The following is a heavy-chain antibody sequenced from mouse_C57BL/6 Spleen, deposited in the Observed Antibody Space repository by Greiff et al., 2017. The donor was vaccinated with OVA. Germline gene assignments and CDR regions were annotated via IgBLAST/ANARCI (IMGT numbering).Heavy chain of an antibody. CDR1: GFTFSDYY. CDR2: INYDGSST. Sequence: EVKLVESEGGLVQPGSSMKLSCTASGFTFSDYYMAWVRQVPEKGLEWVANINYDGSSTYYLDSLKSRFIISRDNAKNILYLQMSSLKSEDTATYYCAYGSSYVGAMDYWGQGTSVTVSS. CDR3: AYGSSYVGAMDY. D-gene: IGHD1-1*01. J-gene: IGHJ4*01. V-gene: IGHV5-16*01.